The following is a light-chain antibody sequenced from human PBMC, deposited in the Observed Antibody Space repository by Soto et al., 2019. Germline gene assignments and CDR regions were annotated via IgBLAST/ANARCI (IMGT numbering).Light chain of an antibody. V-gene: IGLV1-51*01. CDR3: GTWDSGLSAVV. Sequence: QSVLTQPPSVSAAPGQKVTISWSGSSSNIGKNDVSWYRQFPGTAPKLLIYDNTKRPSGVPDRFSGSKSGTSATLGITGLQTGDEADYYCGTWDSGLSAVVFGGGTKLTVL. CDR2: DNT. CDR1: SSNIGKND. J-gene: IGLJ2*01.